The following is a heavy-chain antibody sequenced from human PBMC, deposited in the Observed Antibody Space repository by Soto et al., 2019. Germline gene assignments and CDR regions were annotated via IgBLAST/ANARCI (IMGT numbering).Heavy chain of an antibody. J-gene: IGHJ6*02. D-gene: IGHD2-15*01. V-gene: IGHV1-46*01. Sequence: ASVKGSCKASGYTFTSYYMHWVRQAPGQGLEWMGIINPSGGSTSYAQKFQGRVTMTRDTSTSTVYMELSSLRSEDTAVYYCARDYGYCSGGSCYSNYYGMDVWGQGTTVTVSS. CDR3: ARDYGYCSGGSCYSNYYGMDV. CDR1: GYTFTSYY. CDR2: INPSGGST.